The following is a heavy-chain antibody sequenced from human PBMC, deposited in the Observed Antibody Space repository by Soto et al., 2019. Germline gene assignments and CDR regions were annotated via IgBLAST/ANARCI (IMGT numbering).Heavy chain of an antibody. CDR2: IIPIFGTA. Sequence: QVQLVQSGAEVKKPGSSVKVSCKASGGTFSSSAITWVRQAPGQGLEWMGGIIPIFGTANYAQKFQGRFTITADESTSTAYMELSSLRSEDTAVYYCAREGASGSHMGYWGQGTLVTVYS. D-gene: IGHD3-22*01. J-gene: IGHJ4*02. CDR3: AREGASGSHMGY. CDR1: GGTFSSSA. V-gene: IGHV1-69*01.